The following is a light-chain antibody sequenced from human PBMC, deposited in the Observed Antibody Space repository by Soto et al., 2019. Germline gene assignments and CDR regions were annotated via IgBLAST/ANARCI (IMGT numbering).Light chain of an antibody. J-gene: IGKJ3*01. CDR1: QSVSSY. CDR3: QQRSNWPRGFT. V-gene: IGKV3-11*01. Sequence: EIVLTQSPATLSLSPGERATLSCRASQSVSSYLAWYQQKPGQAPRLLIYDASNRATGIPARFSGSGSGTDFTLTISSLEGEDFAVYYCQQRSNWPRGFTFGPGTKVDIK. CDR2: DAS.